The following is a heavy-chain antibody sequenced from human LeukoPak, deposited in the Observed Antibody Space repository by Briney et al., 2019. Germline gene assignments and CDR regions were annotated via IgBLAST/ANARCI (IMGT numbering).Heavy chain of an antibody. J-gene: IGHJ6*02. Sequence: GGSLRLSCAASGFTFDDYTMHWVRQAPGKGLEWVSLISWDGGSTYYADSVKGRFTISRGNSKNSLYLQMNSLRTEDTALYYCAKDMASYGSGSYTYYYYGMDVWGQGTTVTVS. CDR1: GFTFDDYT. CDR3: AKDMASYGSGSYTYYYYGMDV. CDR2: ISWDGGST. D-gene: IGHD3-10*01. V-gene: IGHV3-43*01.